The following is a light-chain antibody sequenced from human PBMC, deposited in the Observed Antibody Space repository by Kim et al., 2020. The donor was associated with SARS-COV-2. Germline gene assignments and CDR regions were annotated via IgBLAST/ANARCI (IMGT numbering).Light chain of an antibody. J-gene: IGKJ1*01. CDR2: GAS. CDR1: QSISSN. V-gene: IGKV3-15*01. Sequence: EIVMTQSPATLSVSPGERATLSCRASQSISSNLVWYQQKLGQAPRLLIYGASTRATGIPARFSGSGSGTEFTLTISSLQSEDFAVYYCQQYKNWPRTFGQGTKVDIK. CDR3: QQYKNWPRT.